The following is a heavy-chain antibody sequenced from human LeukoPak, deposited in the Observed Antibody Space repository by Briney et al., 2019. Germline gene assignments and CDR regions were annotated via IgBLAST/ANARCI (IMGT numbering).Heavy chain of an antibody. CDR3: ARATNLRYCISTTCPTRDLSSFDY. D-gene: IGHD2-2*01. J-gene: IGHJ4*02. Sequence: HGESLKISCQGSGYSFTSYWIGWVRQMPGKGLEWMGIIYPGDSDTRYSPSFQGQVTISADKSISTAYVQWSSLKASDTAMYYCARATNLRYCISTTCPTRDLSSFDYWGQGTLVTVSS. CDR2: IYPGDSDT. CDR1: GYSFTSYW. V-gene: IGHV5-51*01.